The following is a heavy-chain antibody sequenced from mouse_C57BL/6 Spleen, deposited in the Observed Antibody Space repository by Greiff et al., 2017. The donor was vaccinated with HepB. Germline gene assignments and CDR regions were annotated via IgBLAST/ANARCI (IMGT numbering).Heavy chain of an antibody. CDR3: ARRDYGSEYFDV. V-gene: IGHV1-81*01. D-gene: IGHD1-1*01. CDR1: GYTFTSYG. CDR2: IYPRSGNT. J-gene: IGHJ1*03. Sequence: QVQLQQSGAELARPGASVKLSYKASGYTFTSYGISWVKQRTGQGLEWIGEIYPRSGNTYYNEKFKGKATLTAAKSSSTAYMELRSLTSEDSAVYFCARRDYGSEYFDVWGTGTTVTVSS.